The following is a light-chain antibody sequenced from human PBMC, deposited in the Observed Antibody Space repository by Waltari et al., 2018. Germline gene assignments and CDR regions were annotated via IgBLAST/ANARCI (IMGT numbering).Light chain of an antibody. CDR1: QSVSSN. CDR2: GVS. Sequence: EIVMTQSPATLSLSPGERATLSCRASQSVSSNLAWYQQKPGQTPRLLIYGVSIRVTGIPARCSGSGSGTEFTLTISSLQSEDFAVYYCQQYNNWPPYTFGQGTKLEI. V-gene: IGKV3-15*01. J-gene: IGKJ2*01. CDR3: QQYNNWPPYT.